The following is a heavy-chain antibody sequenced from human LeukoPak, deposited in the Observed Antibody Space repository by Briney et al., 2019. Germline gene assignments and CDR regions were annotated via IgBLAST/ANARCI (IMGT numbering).Heavy chain of an antibody. V-gene: IGHV3-74*01. CDR2: IYTDGSST. CDR3: ARGASNRFDY. CDR1: GFTFSNYW. Sequence: GGSLRLSCAASGFTFSNYWMHWVRQAPGKGLVWVSRIYTDGSSTNYADSVKGRFTISRDNAKSTLYLQMNSLRGEDTAVYYCARGASNRFDYWGQGTLVTVSS. J-gene: IGHJ4*02. D-gene: IGHD1-14*01.